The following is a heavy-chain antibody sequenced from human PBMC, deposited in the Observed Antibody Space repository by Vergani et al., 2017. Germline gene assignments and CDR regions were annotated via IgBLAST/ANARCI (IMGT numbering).Heavy chain of an antibody. CDR2: ISGSGVSA. D-gene: IGHD3-10*01. V-gene: IGHV3-23*01. J-gene: IGHJ4*02. Sequence: EVQLLESGGGLVQPGGSLRLTCAASEFTFSNYAMNWVRQAPGKGLEWVSGISGSGVSAYYTDSVKGRFTISRVNSKNMLFLQMNNLRTEDTAIYYCAKQYFVSGNYLFDYWGQGTLVTVSS. CDR1: EFTFSNYA. CDR3: AKQYFVSGNYLFDY.